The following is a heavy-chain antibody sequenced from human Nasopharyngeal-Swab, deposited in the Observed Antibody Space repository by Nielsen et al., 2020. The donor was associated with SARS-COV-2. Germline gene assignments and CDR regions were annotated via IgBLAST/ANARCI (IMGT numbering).Heavy chain of an antibody. V-gene: IGHV4-34*01. J-gene: IGHJ4*02. CDR3: ARGARGYCSSTSCRYYFDY. CDR1: GGSFSCYY. CDR2: INHSGST. D-gene: IGHD2-2*01. Sequence: SQTLPPTCAVYGGSFSCYYWSWIRQPPVKGLEWIGEINHSGSTNYNPSLKSRVTISVDTSKNQFSLKLSSVTASDTAVYYCARGARGYCSSTSCRYYFDYWGQGTLVTVSS.